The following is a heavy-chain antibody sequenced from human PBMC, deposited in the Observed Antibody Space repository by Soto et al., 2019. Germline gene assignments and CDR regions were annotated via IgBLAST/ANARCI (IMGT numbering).Heavy chain of an antibody. Sequence: PGGSLRLSCAASGFTFSSYGMHWVRQAPGKGLEWVAVISYDGSNKYYADSVKGRFTISRDNSKNTLYLQMNSLRAEDTAVYYCAKERRGSSSRYYYYGMDVWGQGTTVTVSS. V-gene: IGHV3-30*18. CDR2: ISYDGSNK. J-gene: IGHJ6*02. CDR3: AKERRGSSSRYYYYGMDV. CDR1: GFTFSSYG. D-gene: IGHD6-13*01.